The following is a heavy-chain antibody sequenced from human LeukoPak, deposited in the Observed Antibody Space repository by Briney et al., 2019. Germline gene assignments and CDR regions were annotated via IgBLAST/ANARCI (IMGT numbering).Heavy chain of an antibody. Sequence: ASVKVSCKASGYTFTGYYMHWVRQAPGQGLEWMGWISVYNGNTNYAQKFQGRATMTTDTSTSTAHMELRSLRSDDTAVYYCARQGYSGHSQGAADYWGQGTLVTVSS. CDR1: GYTFTGYY. J-gene: IGHJ4*02. CDR3: ARQGYSGHSQGAADY. V-gene: IGHV1-18*04. CDR2: ISVYNGNT. D-gene: IGHD4-23*01.